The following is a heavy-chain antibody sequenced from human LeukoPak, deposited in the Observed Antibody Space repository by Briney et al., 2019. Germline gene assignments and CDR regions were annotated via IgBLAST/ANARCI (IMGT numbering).Heavy chain of an antibody. CDR2: IYPGDCGT. D-gene: IGHD5-12*01. J-gene: IGHJ4*02. CDR1: GYSFTSYW. Sequence: GESLKISCKGSGYSFTSYWSGWGRQMPGKGLGGMVIIYPGDCGTRDGAAFQGQGSISADKSISTAYLQWMSRKASDTATYYCERYLRGSSGYAFDYWDQGTLVTVSS. CDR3: ERYLRGSSGYAFDY. V-gene: IGHV5-51*01.